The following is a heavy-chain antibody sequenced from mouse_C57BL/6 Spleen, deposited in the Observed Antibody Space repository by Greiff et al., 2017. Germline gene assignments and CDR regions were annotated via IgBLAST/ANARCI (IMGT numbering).Heavy chain of an antibody. CDR3: ARREGDGYSFAY. D-gene: IGHD2-3*01. J-gene: IGHJ3*01. V-gene: IGHV1-72*01. CDR2: IDPNSGGT. CDR1: GYTFTSYW. Sequence: QVQLKQPGAELVKPGASVKLSCKASGYTFTSYWMHWVKQRPGRGLEWIGRIDPNSGGTKYNEKFKSKATLTVDKPSSTAYMQLSSLTSEDSAVYYCARREGDGYSFAYWGQGTLVTVSA.